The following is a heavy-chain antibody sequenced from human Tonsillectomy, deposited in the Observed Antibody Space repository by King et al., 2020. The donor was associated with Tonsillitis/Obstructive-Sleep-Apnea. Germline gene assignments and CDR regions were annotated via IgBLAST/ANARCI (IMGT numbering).Heavy chain of an antibody. Sequence: VQLVESGGGLVQPGRSLRLSCAVSGFTFDDYAMHWVRQAPGKGLEWVSGISWNSGSIGYADSVKGRFTISRDNAKNSLYLQMNSLRAEDTALYYCAKDGAGPNGAFDIWGQGTMVTVSS. CDR2: ISWNSGSI. D-gene: IGHD6-19*01. V-gene: IGHV3-9*01. CDR1: GFTFDDYA. J-gene: IGHJ3*02. CDR3: AKDGAGPNGAFDI.